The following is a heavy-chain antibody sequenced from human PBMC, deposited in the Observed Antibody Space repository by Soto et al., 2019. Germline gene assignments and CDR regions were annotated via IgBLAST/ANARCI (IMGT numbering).Heavy chain of an antibody. CDR1: GFTFSSYS. CDR3: ARDVIAAAGNWFDP. J-gene: IGHJ5*02. V-gene: IGHV3-21*01. Sequence: EVQLVESGGGRVKPGGSLRLSCAASGFTFSSYSMNWVRQAPGKGLEWVSSISSSSSYIYYADSVKGRFTISRDNAKNSLYLQMNSLRAEYTAVYYCARDVIAAAGNWFDPWGQGTLVTVSS. CDR2: ISSSSSYI. D-gene: IGHD6-13*01.